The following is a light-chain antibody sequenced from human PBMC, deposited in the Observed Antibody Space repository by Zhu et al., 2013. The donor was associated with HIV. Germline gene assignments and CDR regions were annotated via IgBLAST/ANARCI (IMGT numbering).Light chain of an antibody. J-gene: IGKJ1*01. V-gene: IGKV3-15*01. Sequence: EIVMTQSPATLSVSPGERATLSCRASQSVSSNLAWYQQKPGQGPRLLIYGASTRATGIPARFSGSGSGTQFTLTISSLQSEDFAVYYCQHYADSVPWTFGPGTKVEF. CDR1: QSVSSN. CDR2: GAS. CDR3: QHYADSVPWT.